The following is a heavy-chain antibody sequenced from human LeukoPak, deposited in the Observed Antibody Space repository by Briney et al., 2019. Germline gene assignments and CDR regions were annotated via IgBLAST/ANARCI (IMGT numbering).Heavy chain of an antibody. J-gene: IGHJ4*02. V-gene: IGHV3-43*01. CDR2: ISWDGGST. D-gene: IGHD3-10*01. CDR3: AKDMSMGAMVRGVTSFDY. Sequence: PGGSPRLSCAASGFTFDDYTMHWVRQAPGKGLEWVSLISWDGGSTYYADSVKGRFTISRDNSKNSLYLQMNSLRTEDTALYYCAKDMSMGAMVRGVTSFDYWGQGTLVTVSS. CDR1: GFTFDDYT.